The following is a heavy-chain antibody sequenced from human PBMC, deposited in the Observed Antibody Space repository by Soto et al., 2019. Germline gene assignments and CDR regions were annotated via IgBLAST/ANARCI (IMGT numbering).Heavy chain of an antibody. D-gene: IGHD3-3*01. CDR3: AKDTNTIFGVVIIRSY. J-gene: IGHJ4*02. CDR1: GLTFSSYA. V-gene: IGHV3-23*01. CDR2: ISGSGGST. Sequence: PGGSLRLSCAASGLTFSSYAMSWVRQAPGKGLEWVSAISGSGGSTYYADSVKGRFTISRDNSKNTLYLQMNSLRAEDTAVYYCAKDTNTIFGVVIIRSYWGQGTLVTVSS.